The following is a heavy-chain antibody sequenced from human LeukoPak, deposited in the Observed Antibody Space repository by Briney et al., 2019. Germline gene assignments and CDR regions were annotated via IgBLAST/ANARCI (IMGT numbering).Heavy chain of an antibody. CDR1: GFTFSSYG. D-gene: IGHD3-22*01. CDR2: ISGSGGST. Sequence: GGSLRLSCAASGFTFSSYGMSWVRQAPGKGLEWVSAISGSGGSTYYADSVKGRFTISRDNSKNTLYLQMNSLRAEDTAVYYCAREGYYEGYALDIWGQGTMVTVSS. CDR3: AREGYYEGYALDI. V-gene: IGHV3-23*01. J-gene: IGHJ3*02.